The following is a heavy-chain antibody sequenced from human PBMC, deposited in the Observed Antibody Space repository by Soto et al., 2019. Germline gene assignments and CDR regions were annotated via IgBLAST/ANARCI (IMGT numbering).Heavy chain of an antibody. CDR2: ISGSGGST. Sequence: GGSLRLSCAASGFTFSSYAMSWVRQAPGKGLEWVSGISGSGGSTYYADSVKGRFTISRDNSKNTLYLEMNSLRAEDTAVYYCARDYSSVWYFDYWGQGTLVTVSS. CDR3: ARDYSSVWYFDY. CDR1: GFTFSSYA. D-gene: IGHD6-25*01. V-gene: IGHV3-23*01. J-gene: IGHJ4*02.